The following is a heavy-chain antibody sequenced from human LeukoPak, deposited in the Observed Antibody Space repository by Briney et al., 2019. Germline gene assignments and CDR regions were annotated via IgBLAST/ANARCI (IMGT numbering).Heavy chain of an antibody. J-gene: IGHJ6*02. Sequence: GGSLRLSCVASGFSFNYYWMSWVRQAPGKGLEWVANIKEDGSEKYYVDSVKGRFTISRDNARNSLSLQMDSLRVEDTAVYYCARDQYQVPYYSQNYGMDVWGQGTTVIVSS. D-gene: IGHD2-2*01. CDR3: ARDQYQVPYYSQNYGMDV. CDR2: IKEDGSEK. CDR1: GFSFNYYW. V-gene: IGHV3-7*01.